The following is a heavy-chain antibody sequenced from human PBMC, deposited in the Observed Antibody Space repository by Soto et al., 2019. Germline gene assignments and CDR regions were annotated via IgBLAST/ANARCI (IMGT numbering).Heavy chain of an antibody. V-gene: IGHV3-30*03. CDR3: VSDRGYGHASVPYS. CDR1: GFAFSSYG. J-gene: IGHJ4*02. D-gene: IGHD5-18*01. CDR2: ISYDGSLQ. Sequence: QAQLVESGGGVVQPGRSLRLSCAASGFAFSSYGMHWVRQAPGTGLEWVAVISYDGSLQHYADSVTGRFTISRDNSKNMVLLQISSLRAEDTAVYYCVSDRGYGHASVPYSWGQGTLVSVSS.